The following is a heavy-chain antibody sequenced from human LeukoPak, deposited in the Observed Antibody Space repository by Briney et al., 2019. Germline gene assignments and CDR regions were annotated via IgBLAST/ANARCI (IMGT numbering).Heavy chain of an antibody. CDR2: ISNSGDST. CDR3: AKVNSGWVIGAFDI. V-gene: IGHV3-23*01. D-gene: IGHD6-19*01. J-gene: IGHJ3*02. Sequence: GGSLRRYREASGSSFSSNSINRDRQASGKGLEWVSAISNSGDSTYYADSVKGRFTISRDNSKYTLYLQMNSLRAEDTAVYYCAKVNSGWVIGAFDIWGQGTMVTVSS. CDR1: GSSFSSNS.